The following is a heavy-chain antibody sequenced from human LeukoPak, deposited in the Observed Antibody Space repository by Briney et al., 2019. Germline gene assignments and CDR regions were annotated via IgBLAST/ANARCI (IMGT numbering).Heavy chain of an antibody. CDR1: GFIFSHYG. CDR3: AKDGNWARFED. CDR2: VTSRSTT. D-gene: IGHD7-27*01. V-gene: IGHV3-23*01. Sequence: GGSLRLSCAASGFIFSHYGMNWVRQAPGKGLEWVSGVTSRSTTYYADSVKGRFTISRDNSKNMVWLQINSPTAEDTATYYCAKDGNWARFEDWGQGTLVTVSS. J-gene: IGHJ4*02.